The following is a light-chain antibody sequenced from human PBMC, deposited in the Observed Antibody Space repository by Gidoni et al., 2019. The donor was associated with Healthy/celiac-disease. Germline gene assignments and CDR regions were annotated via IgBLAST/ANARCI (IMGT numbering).Light chain of an antibody. J-gene: IGKJ5*01. CDR1: QDISNY. V-gene: IGKV1-33*01. CDR2: DAS. CDR3: QQYDNLSAIT. Sequence: DIQMTQSPSSLSASVGDRVTITCQASQDISNYLNWYQQKPGKAPKLLIYDASNLETGVPSRFTGSGSGTDFTFTISSLQPKAITTYYCQQYDNLSAITFGQGTRLEIK.